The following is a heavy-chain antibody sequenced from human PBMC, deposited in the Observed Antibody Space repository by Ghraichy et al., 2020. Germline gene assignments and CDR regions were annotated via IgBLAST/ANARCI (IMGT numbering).Heavy chain of an antibody. CDR3: AGLCVGVVVDSPYHHYGLDV. V-gene: IGHV4-39*07. D-gene: IGHD3-3*01. CDR2: VYYSGSA. CDR1: GGSTNTNTYY. J-gene: IGHJ6*02. Sequence: SETLSLTCTVSGGSTNTNTYYWAWIRQPPGKGPEWMGSVYYSGSAYYNPSLKSRLTLSIDTSKNHFSLSLRSVTAEDTAAYHCAGLCVGVVVDSPYHHYGLDVWGQGTTVTVSS.